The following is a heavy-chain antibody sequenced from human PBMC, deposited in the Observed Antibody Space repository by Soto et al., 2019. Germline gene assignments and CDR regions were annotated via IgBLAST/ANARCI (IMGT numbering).Heavy chain of an antibody. Sequence: WWCLRLSCAASGVVFRNYSVNWVRKAPGKGLEWVSSISSMSNYIYYTDSVKGRFTTSRDNTKNSVYLQMSSLRDEDTAVYFCASGLMAFRGKGTTVTGS. V-gene: IGHV3-21*01. D-gene: IGHD4-17*01. CDR1: GVVFRNYS. CDR2: ISSMSNYI. J-gene: IGHJ6*03. CDR3: ASGLMAF.